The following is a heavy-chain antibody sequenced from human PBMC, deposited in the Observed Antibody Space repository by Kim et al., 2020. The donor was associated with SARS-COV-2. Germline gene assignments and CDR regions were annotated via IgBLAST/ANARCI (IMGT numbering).Heavy chain of an antibody. CDR1: GFTFSSYA. D-gene: IGHD3-9*01. CDR2: ISYDGSNK. CDR3: ARDLGYFDWLLDY. V-gene: IGHV3-30-3*01. J-gene: IGHJ4*02. Sequence: GGSLRLSCAASGFTFSSYAMHWVRQAPGKGLEWVAVISYDGSNKYYADSVKGRFTISRDNSKNTLYLQMNSLRAEDTAVYYCARDLGYFDWLLDYWGQGTLVTVSS.